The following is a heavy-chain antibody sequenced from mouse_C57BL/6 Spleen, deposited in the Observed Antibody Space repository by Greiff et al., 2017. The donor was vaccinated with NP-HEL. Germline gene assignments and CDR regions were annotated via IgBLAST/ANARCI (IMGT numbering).Heavy chain of an antibody. CDR3: ARSRVGYYAMDY. V-gene: IGHV1-80*01. CDR2: IYPGDGDT. D-gene: IGHD1-1*02. Sequence: QVQLKESGAELVKPGASVKISCKASGYAFSSYWMNWVKQRPGKGLEWIGQIYPGDGDTNYNGKFKGKATLTADKSSSTAYMQLSSLTSEDSAVYFCARSRVGYYAMDYWGQGTSVTVSS. CDR1: GYAFSSYW. J-gene: IGHJ4*01.